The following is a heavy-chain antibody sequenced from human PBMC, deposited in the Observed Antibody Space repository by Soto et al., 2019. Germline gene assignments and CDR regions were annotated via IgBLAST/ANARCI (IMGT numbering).Heavy chain of an antibody. J-gene: IGHJ4*02. V-gene: IGHV3-30*18. CDR3: AKGGRQWLVTSDFNY. CDR1: GFTFSDYA. Sequence: VQLVESGGGVLQPGRSRRLSCAASGFTFSDYAMHWVRQAPGKGLERVAVVSHDGRNTHYADSVKGRFTISRDSSKNTVSLEMTSLRAEDTAVYYCAKGGRQWLVTSDFNYWGQGALVTVSS. D-gene: IGHD6-19*01. CDR2: VSHDGRNT.